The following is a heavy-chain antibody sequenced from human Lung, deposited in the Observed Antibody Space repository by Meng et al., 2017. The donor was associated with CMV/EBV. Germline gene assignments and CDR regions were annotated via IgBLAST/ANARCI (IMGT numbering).Heavy chain of an antibody. CDR1: GFTFSSYS. J-gene: IGHJ4*02. D-gene: IGHD6-13*01. V-gene: IGHV3-21*01. CDR3: ARGSSSSWYEGSYYCDY. Sequence: GGSXRLSCAASGFTFSSYSMNWVRQAPGKGLEWVSSISSSSSYIYYADSVTGRFTISRDNAKNSLYLQMNSLRAEDTAVYYCARGSSSSWYEGSYYCDYWXQGTXVTVSS. CDR2: ISSSSSYI.